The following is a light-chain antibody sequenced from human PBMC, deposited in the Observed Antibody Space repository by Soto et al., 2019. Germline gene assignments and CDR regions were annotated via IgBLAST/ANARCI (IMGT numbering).Light chain of an antibody. V-gene: IGLV2-14*01. J-gene: IGLJ1*01. CDR2: EVT. CDR1: SSDVGGYNY. Sequence: QSVLTQPRSASGSPGQSITISCTGTSSDVGGYNYVSWYQQHPGKVPKLIIYEVTNRPSGVSNRFSGSKSGNTASLTISGLQAEDEADYYCSSYTTSSTRVFGPGTKLTVL. CDR3: SSYTTSSTRV.